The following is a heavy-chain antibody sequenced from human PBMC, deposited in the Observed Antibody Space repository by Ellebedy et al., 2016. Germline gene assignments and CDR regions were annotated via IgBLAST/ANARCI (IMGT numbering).Heavy chain of an antibody. CDR1: GFTVSSNY. CDR2: IYSGGST. V-gene: IGHV3-66*01. Sequence: GESLKISXAASGFTVSSNYMSWVRQAPGKGLEWVSVIYSGGSTYYADSVKGRFTISRDNSKNTLYLQMNSLRAEDTAVYYCARDPYCSGGSCYGDDACDIWGQGTMVTVSS. D-gene: IGHD2-15*01. CDR3: ARDPYCSGGSCYGDDACDI. J-gene: IGHJ3*02.